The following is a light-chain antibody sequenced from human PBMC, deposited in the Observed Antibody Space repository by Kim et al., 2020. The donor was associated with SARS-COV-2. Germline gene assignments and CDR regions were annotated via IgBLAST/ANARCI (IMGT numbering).Light chain of an antibody. Sequence: QSALTQPPSVSGSPGQSVTISCTGTSSDVGSYNRVSWYQQPPGTAPNLMIYEVSNRPSGVPDRFSGSKSGNTASLTISVLQAEDEADYCCSSYTSSSPVVFGGGTQLTVL. J-gene: IGLJ2*01. CDR2: EVS. CDR1: SSDVGSYNR. CDR3: SSYTSSSPVV. V-gene: IGLV2-18*02.